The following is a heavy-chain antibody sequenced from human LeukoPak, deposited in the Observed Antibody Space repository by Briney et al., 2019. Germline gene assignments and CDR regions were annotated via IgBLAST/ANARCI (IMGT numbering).Heavy chain of an antibody. CDR3: ARDPALIAVSGNDAFDI. CDR1: GYTFTSYA. CDR2: ISAYNGNT. D-gene: IGHD6-19*01. Sequence: GASVKVSCEASGYTFTSYAITWVRQAPGQGLEWMGWISAYNGNTNYAQKLQGRVTMTTDTSTSTAYMELRSQRSDDTAVYYCARDPALIAVSGNDAFDIWGQGTMVTVSS. V-gene: IGHV1-18*01. J-gene: IGHJ3*02.